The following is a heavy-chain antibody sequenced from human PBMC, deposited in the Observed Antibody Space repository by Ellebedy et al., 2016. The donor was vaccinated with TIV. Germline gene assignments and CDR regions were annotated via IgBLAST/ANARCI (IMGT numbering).Heavy chain of an antibody. CDR2: IIPILGIA. V-gene: IGHV1-69*04. D-gene: IGHD2-21*02. CDR1: GGTFSSYA. CDR3: ARGRGDGHYDY. J-gene: IGHJ4*02. Sequence: SVKVSCXASGGTFSSYAISWVRQAPGQGLEWMGRIIPILGIANYAQKFQGRVTITADKSTSTAYMELSSLRSEDTAVYYCARGRGDGHYDYWGQGTLVTVSS.